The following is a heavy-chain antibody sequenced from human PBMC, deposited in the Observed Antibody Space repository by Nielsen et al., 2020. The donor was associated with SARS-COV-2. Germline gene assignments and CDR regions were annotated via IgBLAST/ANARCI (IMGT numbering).Heavy chain of an antibody. V-gene: IGHV3-48*02. CDR3: ARGWSSFDY. CDR2: ISSSSSTM. CDR1: GFTFSSYG. Sequence: GGSLRLSCAASGFTFSSYGMHWVRQAPGKGLEWISHISSSSSTMYYADSVKGRFTISRDNAKKSLYLQMNSLRDEDTAVYYCARGWSSFDYWGQGTQVTVSS. J-gene: IGHJ4*02. D-gene: IGHD6-13*01.